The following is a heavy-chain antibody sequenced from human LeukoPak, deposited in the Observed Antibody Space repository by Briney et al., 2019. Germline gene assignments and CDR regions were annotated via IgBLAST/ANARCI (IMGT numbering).Heavy chain of an antibody. CDR3: AKDVRGGPIVGAGSVDY. J-gene: IGHJ4*02. D-gene: IGHD1-26*01. V-gene: IGHV3-21*04. Sequence: NTGGSLRLSCAASGFTFSSYSMNWVRQAPGKGLEWVSSISSSSSYIYYADSVKGRFTISRDNAKNTLYLQMDSLRAEDTAVYYCAKDVRGGPIVGAGSVDYWGQGTLVTVSS. CDR1: GFTFSSYS. CDR2: ISSSSSYI.